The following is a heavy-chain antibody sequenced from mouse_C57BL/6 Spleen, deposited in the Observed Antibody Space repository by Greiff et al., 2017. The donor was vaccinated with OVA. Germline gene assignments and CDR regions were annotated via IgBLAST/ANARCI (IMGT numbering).Heavy chain of an antibody. Sequence: DVHLVESGEGLVKPGGSLKLSCAASGFTFSSYAMSWVRQTPEKRLEWVAFISSGGDYLYYADTVQGRFTISRDNARNTLYLQMSSLKSEDTAMYYCTSNYYGSSHYDYWGQGTTLTVSS. CDR2: ISSGGDYL. J-gene: IGHJ2*01. V-gene: IGHV5-9-1*02. CDR1: GFTFSSYA. CDR3: TSNYYGSSHYDY. D-gene: IGHD1-1*01.